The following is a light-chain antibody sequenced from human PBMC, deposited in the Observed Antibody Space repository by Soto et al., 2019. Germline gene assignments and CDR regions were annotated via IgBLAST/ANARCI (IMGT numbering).Light chain of an antibody. CDR2: GAS. Sequence: EIVMTQSPAALYVSPGESATLSCRASQSVGTYLAWYQQKPGQAPRLLIYGASTRATGVPASFSGAGSGTEFTLTISSLEPEDFGVYYCQQRANWPITFGQGTRVEIK. V-gene: IGKV3-15*01. CDR1: QSVGTY. CDR3: QQRANWPIT. J-gene: IGKJ5*01.